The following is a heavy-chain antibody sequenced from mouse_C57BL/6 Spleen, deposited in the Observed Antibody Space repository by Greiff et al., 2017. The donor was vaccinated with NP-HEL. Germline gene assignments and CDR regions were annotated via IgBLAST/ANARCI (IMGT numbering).Heavy chain of an antibody. CDR1: GFTFSDYY. CDR2: ISNGGGST. CDR3: ARQGSSGYFDV. J-gene: IGHJ1*03. D-gene: IGHD1-1*01. V-gene: IGHV5-12*01. Sequence: EVQLVESGGGLVQPGGSLKLSCAASGFTFSDYYMYWVRQTPEKRLEWVAYISNGGGSTYYPDTVKGRFTISRDNAKNTLYLQMSRLKSEDTAMYYCARQGSSGYFDVWGTGTTVTVSS.